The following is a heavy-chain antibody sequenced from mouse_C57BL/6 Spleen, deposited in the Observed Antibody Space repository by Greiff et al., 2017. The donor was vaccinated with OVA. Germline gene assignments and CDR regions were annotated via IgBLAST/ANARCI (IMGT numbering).Heavy chain of an antibody. Sequence: DVKLVESGGGLVKPGGSLKLSCAASGFTFSSYAMSWVRQTPEKRLEWVATISDGGSYTYYPDNVKGRFTISRDNAKNNLYLQMSHLKSEDTAMYYCARAPRDGYYDAMDYWGQGTSVTVSS. J-gene: IGHJ4*01. D-gene: IGHD2-3*01. V-gene: IGHV5-4*03. CDR1: GFTFSSYA. CDR2: ISDGGSYT. CDR3: ARAPRDGYYDAMDY.